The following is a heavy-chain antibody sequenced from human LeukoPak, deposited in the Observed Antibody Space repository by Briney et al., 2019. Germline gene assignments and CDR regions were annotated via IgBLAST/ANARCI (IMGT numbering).Heavy chain of an antibody. J-gene: IGHJ4*02. CDR3: ASTRVVGATHFDY. D-gene: IGHD1-26*01. CDR2: IYYSGST. CDR1: GGSLSSYS. Sequence: SETLSLTCTVSGGSLSSYSWSWIRQPPGKGLEWIGYIYYSGSTSYNPSLKSRVTISVDTSKNQFSLKLSSVTAADTAVYYCASTRVVGATHFDYWGQGTLVTVSS. V-gene: IGHV4-59*08.